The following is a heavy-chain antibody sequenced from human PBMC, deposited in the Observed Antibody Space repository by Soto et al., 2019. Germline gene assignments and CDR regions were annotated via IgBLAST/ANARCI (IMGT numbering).Heavy chain of an antibody. CDR3: AAHNFDWLLSVPKRPFDY. CDR1: GGSISSSNW. CDR2: IYHSGST. J-gene: IGHJ4*02. D-gene: IGHD3-9*01. V-gene: IGHV4-4*02. Sequence: PSETLSLTCAVSGGSISSSNWWSWVRQPPGKGLEWIGEIYHSGSTNYNPSLKSRVTISVDKSKNQFSLKLSSVTAADTAVYYCAAHNFDWLLSVPKRPFDYWGQGTLVTVSS.